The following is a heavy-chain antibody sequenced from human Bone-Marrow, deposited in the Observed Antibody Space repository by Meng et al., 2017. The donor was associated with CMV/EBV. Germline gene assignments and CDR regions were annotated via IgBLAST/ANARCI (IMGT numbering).Heavy chain of an antibody. CDR2: IYYRGST. V-gene: IGHV4-59*01. CDR1: GGSISSYY. D-gene: IGHD2-2*02. J-gene: IGHJ2*01. CDR3: ARVVPDAIGGWYFDL. Sequence: SETLSLTCTLSGGSISSYYWSWTRQPPGKGLEWIGYIYYRGSTNYNPSLKSRVTISVDKSKNQFSLTLSSVAAADTAVYYWARVVPDAIGGWYFDLWGRGTLVTVSS.